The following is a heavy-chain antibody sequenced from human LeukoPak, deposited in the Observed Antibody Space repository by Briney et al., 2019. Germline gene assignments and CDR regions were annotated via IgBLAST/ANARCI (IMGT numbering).Heavy chain of an antibody. CDR2: INSDASVT. D-gene: IGHD1-26*01. J-gene: IGHJ4*02. Sequence: GGSLRLSCAASGFTFSNYWMHWVRQTPGKGLVWVSRINSDASVTTYADSVKGRFTISRDNAKNSLYLQMNSLRVEDTAVYYCTRDEEGASREFDYWGQGALVTVSS. V-gene: IGHV3-74*01. CDR3: TRDEEGASREFDY. CDR1: GFTFSNYW.